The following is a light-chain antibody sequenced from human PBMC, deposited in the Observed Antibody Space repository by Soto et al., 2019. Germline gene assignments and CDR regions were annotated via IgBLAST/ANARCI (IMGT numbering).Light chain of an antibody. CDR3: CSYAGSITWV. Sequence: QSALTQPASVSGSPGQSITISCTGTSSDVGSYNLVSWYQQHPGKAPRLMIYEDTNRPSGVSNRFSGSKSGNTASLTISGLQAEDEADYYCCSYAGSITWVFGGGTQLTVL. V-gene: IGLV2-23*01. CDR1: SSDVGSYNL. CDR2: EDT. J-gene: IGLJ3*02.